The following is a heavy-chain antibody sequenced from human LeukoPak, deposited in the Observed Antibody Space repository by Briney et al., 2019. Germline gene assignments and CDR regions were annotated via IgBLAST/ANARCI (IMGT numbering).Heavy chain of an antibody. Sequence: SETLSLTCAVSGGSISSGGYSWSWTRQPPGKGLEWIGYIYHSGSTYYNPSLKSRVTISVDRSKNQFSLKLSSVTAADTAVYYCASATRGIFGVAAAFDYWGQGTLVTVSS. D-gene: IGHD3-3*01. V-gene: IGHV4-30-2*01. CDR3: ASATRGIFGVAAAFDY. CDR2: IYHSGST. J-gene: IGHJ4*02. CDR1: GGSISSGGYS.